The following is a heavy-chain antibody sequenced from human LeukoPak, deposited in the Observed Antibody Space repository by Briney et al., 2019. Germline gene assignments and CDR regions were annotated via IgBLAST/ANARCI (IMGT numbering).Heavy chain of an antibody. CDR2: IYYSGST. V-gene: IGHV4-39*07. CDR3: AGGSGSYHTRANWFDP. CDR1: GGSISSSSYY. J-gene: IGHJ5*02. Sequence: SETLSLTCTVSGGSISSSSYYWGWIRQPPGKGLEWIGTIYYSGSTYYNPSLKSRVTISVDTSKNQFSLKLSSVTAADTAVYYCAGGSGSYHTRANWFDPWGQGTLVTVSS. D-gene: IGHD1-26*01.